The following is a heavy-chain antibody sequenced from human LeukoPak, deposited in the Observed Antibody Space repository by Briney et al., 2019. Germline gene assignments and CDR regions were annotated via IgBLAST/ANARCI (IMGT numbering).Heavy chain of an antibody. CDR1: GFTFSLQW. V-gene: IGHV3-7*03. J-gene: IGHJ4*02. D-gene: IGHD2/OR15-2a*01. CDR2: IKQDGIEK. CDR3: AGVNSFIIKD. Sequence: PGGSLRLSCAVSGFTFSLQWMDSVRRAPGKGQEWVANIKQDGIEKNYVDSVKGRFTISRDNAKNPLYLQMTNLRVEDTAMYYCAGVNSFIIKDWGEGTLVTVSS.